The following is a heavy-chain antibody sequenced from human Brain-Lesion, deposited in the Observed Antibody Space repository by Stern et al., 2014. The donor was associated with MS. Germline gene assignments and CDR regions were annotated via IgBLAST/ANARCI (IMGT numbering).Heavy chain of an antibody. CDR1: GGSISSGGYY. J-gene: IGHJ6*02. V-gene: IGHV4-61*02. CDR2: IFNSGRT. Sequence: QVQLVESGPGLVKPSQTLSLSCTVSGGSISSGGYYWSWIRQPAGKGLEWIGRIFNSGRTSYNPSLQSRVTILIDTPKTQFSLRLNSMTAADTAVYYCARGRVVPGFQYYATDVWGQGTTVIVSS. D-gene: IGHD2-2*01. CDR3: ARGRVVPGFQYYATDV.